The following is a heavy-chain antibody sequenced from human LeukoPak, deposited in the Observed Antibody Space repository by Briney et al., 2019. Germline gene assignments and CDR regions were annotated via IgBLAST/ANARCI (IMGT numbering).Heavy chain of an antibody. CDR2: IYHSGST. V-gene: IGHV4-30-2*01. Sequence: PSETLSLTCAVSGGSISSGGYSWSWIRQPPGKGLEWIGYIYHSGSTYYNPSLKSRVTISVDTSKNQFSLNLASVTAADTAVYYCASRGRWGQGTLVTVSS. CDR1: GGSISSGGYS. CDR3: ASRGR. J-gene: IGHJ4*02. D-gene: IGHD1-26*01.